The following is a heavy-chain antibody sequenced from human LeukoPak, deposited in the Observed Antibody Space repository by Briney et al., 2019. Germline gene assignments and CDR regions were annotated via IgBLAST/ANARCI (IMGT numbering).Heavy chain of an antibody. D-gene: IGHD4-23*01. V-gene: IGHV4-4*07. J-gene: IGHJ4*02. CDR2: IYSLGST. CDR1: GGSISNYY. Sequence: SETLSLTCTVSGGSISNYYWSWIRQPAGKGLEWIRRIYSLGSTNYNPSLKSRVTMSVDTSKNQFSLKVRSVTAADTAIYYCAKGPTVGTPTAVDYWGQGILVTVSS. CDR3: AKGPTVGTPTAVDY.